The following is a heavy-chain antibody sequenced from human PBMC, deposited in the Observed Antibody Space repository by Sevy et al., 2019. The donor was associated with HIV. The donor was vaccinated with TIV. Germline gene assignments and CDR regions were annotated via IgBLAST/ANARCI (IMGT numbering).Heavy chain of an antibody. J-gene: IGHJ3*02. CDR3: AKRVAGALAALDI. CDR2: ISDGGGTT. V-gene: IGHV3-23*01. CDR1: GFTFRNYV. D-gene: IGHD3-10*01. Sequence: SRRLSCAASGFTFRNYVMNWVRQPPGKGLEWVSVISDGGGTTYYADSVKGRFTISRDDSKSTLYLQMNSLRVEDTAVYFCAKRVAGALAALDIWGQGTMVTVSS.